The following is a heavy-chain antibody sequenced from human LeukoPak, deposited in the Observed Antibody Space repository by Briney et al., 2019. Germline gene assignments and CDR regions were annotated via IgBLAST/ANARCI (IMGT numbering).Heavy chain of an antibody. CDR1: GYTFTSYD. CDR3: ARVQPLPPGIAVAGGIDY. Sequence: GASVKVSCKASGYTFTSYDINWVRQATGQGLEWMGWMNPNSGNTGYAQKFQGRVTMTRNTSISTAYMELSSLRSEDTAVYYCARVQPLPPGIAVAGGIDYWGQGTLVTVSS. V-gene: IGHV1-8*01. CDR2: MNPNSGNT. D-gene: IGHD6-19*01. J-gene: IGHJ4*02.